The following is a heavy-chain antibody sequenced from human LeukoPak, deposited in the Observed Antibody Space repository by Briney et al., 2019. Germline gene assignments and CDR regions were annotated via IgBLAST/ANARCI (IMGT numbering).Heavy chain of an antibody. CDR3: ARDVIGGDTLDS. CDR1: GFTFDDYA. Sequence: GGSLRLSCAASGFTFDDYAMHWVRQAPGKGLEWVSGISWNSGSIGYADSVKGRFTISRDNAKNSLYLQMNSLEAEDTAVYYCARDVIGGDTLDSWGQGTLVTVSS. D-gene: IGHD2-21*02. V-gene: IGHV3-9*01. J-gene: IGHJ4*02. CDR2: ISWNSGSI.